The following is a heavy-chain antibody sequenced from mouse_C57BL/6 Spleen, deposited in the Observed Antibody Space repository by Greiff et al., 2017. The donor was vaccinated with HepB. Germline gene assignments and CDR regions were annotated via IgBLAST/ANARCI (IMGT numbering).Heavy chain of an antibody. V-gene: IGHV1-49*01. CDR2: FTMYSDAT. Sequence: LQESGAELVRPGSSVKLSCKDSYFAFMASAMHWVKQRPGHGLEWIGSFTMYSDATEYSENFKGKATLTANTSSSTAYMELSSLTSGDSAVYYCASGDSSGYEGFAYWGQGTLVTVSA. CDR1: YFAFMASA. J-gene: IGHJ3*01. CDR3: ASGDSSGYEGFAY. D-gene: IGHD3-2*02.